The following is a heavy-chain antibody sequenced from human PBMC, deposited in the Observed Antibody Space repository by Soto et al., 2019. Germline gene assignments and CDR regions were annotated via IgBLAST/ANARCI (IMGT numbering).Heavy chain of an antibody. CDR1: GFTFSSYG. Sequence: QAQLVESGGGVVQPGRSLRLSCAASGFTFSSYGMHWVRQAPGTGLEWVAVISYDGGLQHYADSVKGRFTISRVNSMNMVLLQMNSLRAEDTAVYYCVADRGYGHASVPYSWGQGTLVSVSS. J-gene: IGHJ4*02. D-gene: IGHD5-18*01. CDR3: VADRGYGHASVPYS. V-gene: IGHV3-30*03. CDR2: ISYDGGLQ.